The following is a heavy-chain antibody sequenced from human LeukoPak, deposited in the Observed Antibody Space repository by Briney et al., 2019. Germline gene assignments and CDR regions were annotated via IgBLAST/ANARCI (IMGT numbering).Heavy chain of an antibody. D-gene: IGHD3-10*01. CDR3: AKYFYASVSFDA. J-gene: IGHJ5*02. Sequence: GGSLRLSCAASGFTFSSYGMRWVRQAPGKGLEWVAVIWYDGSNKYYADSVKGRFTISRDNSKNTLYLQMNSLRAEDTAIYYCAKYFYASVSFDAWGQGTLVTVSS. CDR1: GFTFSSYG. CDR2: IWYDGSNK. V-gene: IGHV3-33*06.